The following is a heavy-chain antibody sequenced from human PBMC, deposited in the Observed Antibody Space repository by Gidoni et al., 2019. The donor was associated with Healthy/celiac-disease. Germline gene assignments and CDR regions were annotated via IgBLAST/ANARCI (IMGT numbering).Heavy chain of an antibody. CDR3: ARDLSDYGDPNWFDP. CDR1: GGSITSSNW. V-gene: IGHV4-4*02. Sequence: QVQLQESGPGLVKPSGTLSLTCAVSGGSITSSNWWRWVRQPPGKGLEWIGEIYHSGSTNYNPSLKSRVTISVDKSKNQFSLKLSSVTAADTAVYYCARDLSDYGDPNWFDPWGQGTLVTVSS. J-gene: IGHJ5*02. D-gene: IGHD4-17*01. CDR2: IYHSGST.